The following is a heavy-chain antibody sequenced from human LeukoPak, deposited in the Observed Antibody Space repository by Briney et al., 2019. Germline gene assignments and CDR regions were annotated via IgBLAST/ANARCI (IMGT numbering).Heavy chain of an antibody. J-gene: IGHJ4*02. CDR1: GFTFSNYV. V-gene: IGHV3-7*01. CDR2: IKQDGGEK. D-gene: IGHD4-17*01. CDR3: ARVGARQILEY. Sequence: GGSLRLSCAASGFTFSNYVMSWVRQAPGKGLEWVANIKQDGGEKYYLDSVKGRFTVSRDNAKNSLYLQMNSLRAEDTAVYYCARVGARQILEYWGQGTLVTVSS.